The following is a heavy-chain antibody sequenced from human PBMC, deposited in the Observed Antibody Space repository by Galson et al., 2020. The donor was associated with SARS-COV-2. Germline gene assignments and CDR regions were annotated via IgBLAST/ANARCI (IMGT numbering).Heavy chain of an antibody. J-gene: IGHJ5*02. V-gene: IGHV1-24*01. Sequence: ASVKVSCKVSGYTLTELSMHWVRQAPGKGLEWMGGFDPEDGETIYAQKFQGRVTMTEDTSTDTAYMELSSLRSEDTAVYYCATTRAPNYDGSGYNNWFDPWGQGTLVTVSS. D-gene: IGHD3-22*01. CDR3: ATTRAPNYDGSGYNNWFDP. CDR1: GYTLTELS. CDR2: FDPEDGET.